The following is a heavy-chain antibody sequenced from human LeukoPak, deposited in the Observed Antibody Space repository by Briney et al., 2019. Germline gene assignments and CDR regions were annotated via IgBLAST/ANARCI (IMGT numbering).Heavy chain of an antibody. CDR2: IYYSGST. D-gene: IGHD6-6*01. CDR1: GGSISSYY. J-gene: IGHJ4*02. V-gene: IGHV4-59*01. CDR3: ARYSSSSGYFDY. Sequence: SETLSLTCTVSGGSISSYYWSWIRQPPGKGLEWIGYIYYSGSTSYNPSLKSRVTISVDTSKNQFSLKLSSVTAADTAVYYCARYSSSSGYFDYWGQGTLVTVSS.